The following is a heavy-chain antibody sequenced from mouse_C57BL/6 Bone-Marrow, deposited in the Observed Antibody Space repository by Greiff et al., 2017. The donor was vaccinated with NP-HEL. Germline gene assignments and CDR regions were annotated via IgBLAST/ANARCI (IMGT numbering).Heavy chain of an antibody. CDR2: IDPSDSYT. V-gene: IGHV1-50*01. CDR1: GYTFTSYW. CDR3: ALDSSGYRFAY. Sequence: QVQLQQPGAELVKPGASVKLSCKASGYTFTSYWMQWVKQRPGQGLEWIGEIDPSDSYTNYNGKFKGKATLTADKSSSTAYMQLSSLTSEDSAVYFCALDSSGYRFAYWGQGTLVTVSA. D-gene: IGHD3-2*02. J-gene: IGHJ3*01.